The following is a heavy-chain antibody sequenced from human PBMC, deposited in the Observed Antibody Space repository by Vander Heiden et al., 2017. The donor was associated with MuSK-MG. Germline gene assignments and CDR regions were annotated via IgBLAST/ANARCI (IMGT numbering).Heavy chain of an antibody. D-gene: IGHD3-22*01. CDR3: AKDNRRLLNFDY. CDR1: GFPFDDYA. J-gene: IGHJ4*02. CDR2: ISGDGGST. Sequence: EVQLVESGGGVVQPGGSRRVSCEASGFPFDDYAMHWVRQAPGKGLEWVSLISGDGGSTYYADSVKGRFTISRVNSKNSLYLQMNSLRTEDTALYYCAKDNRRLLNFDYWGQGTPVTASS. V-gene: IGHV3-43*02.